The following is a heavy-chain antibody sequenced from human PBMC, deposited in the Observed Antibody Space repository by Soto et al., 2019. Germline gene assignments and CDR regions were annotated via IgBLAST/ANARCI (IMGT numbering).Heavy chain of an antibody. J-gene: IGHJ4*02. V-gene: IGHV3-53*01. D-gene: IGHD1-26*01. CDR3: ATYMGETGRSFDS. CDR1: GFTVSSAD. CDR2: IYTGGST. Sequence: GGSLRLSCEASGFTVSSADMGWVRQAPGKGLEWVAVIYTGGSTVYADSVKGRFTITTDGSKNTQYLQMNSLRVGDTAVYYCATYMGETGRSFDSWAQGTLVTVSS.